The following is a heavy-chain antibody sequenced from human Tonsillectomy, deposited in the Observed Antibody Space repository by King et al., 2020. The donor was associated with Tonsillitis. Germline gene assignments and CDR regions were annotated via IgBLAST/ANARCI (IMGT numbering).Heavy chain of an antibody. D-gene: IGHD3-3*01. J-gene: IGHJ4*02. CDR1: AGSISSSSYY. CDR2: VFYTGST. V-gene: IGHV4-39*01. CDR3: ARQGYDFWSGYYSYYFDY. Sequence: QLQLQESGPGLVKPSETLSLTCTVSAGSISSSSYYWGWIRQPPGKGLEWIGSVFYTGSTYYNPSLKSRVTISVDTSKNQFSLRLSSVTAADTAMYYCARQGYDFWSGYYSYYFDYWGQGTLVTVSS.